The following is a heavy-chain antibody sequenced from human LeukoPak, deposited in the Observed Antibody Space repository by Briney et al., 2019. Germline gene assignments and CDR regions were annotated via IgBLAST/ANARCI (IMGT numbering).Heavy chain of an antibody. CDR1: GFTFSSYG. CDR2: ISYDGSNK. Sequence: GGSLRLSCAASGFTFSSYGMHWVRQAPGKGLEWVAVISYDGSNKYYADSVKGRFTISRDNSKNSLYLQMNSLRAEDTALYYCAKDIELGDYYSFDYWGQGTLVTVSS. D-gene: IGHD3-22*01. V-gene: IGHV3-30*18. J-gene: IGHJ4*02. CDR3: AKDIELGDYYSFDY.